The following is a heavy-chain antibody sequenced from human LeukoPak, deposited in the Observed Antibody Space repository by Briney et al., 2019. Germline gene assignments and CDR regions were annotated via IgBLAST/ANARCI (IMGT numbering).Heavy chain of an antibody. CDR2: IVVGTGKT. J-gene: IGHJ6*02. Sequence: SVKVSCKASGFTNSNSSVQWVRQARGQRPEWIGWIVVGTGKTNYAQRLQERVTITRDMSTGTVDMELSSLRSEDTAVYYCAATSIRMVQRSIYYGKDVWGPGTTVTVSS. CDR3: AATSIRMVQRSIYYGKDV. D-gene: IGHD3-10*01. CDR1: GFTNSNSS. V-gene: IGHV1-58*01.